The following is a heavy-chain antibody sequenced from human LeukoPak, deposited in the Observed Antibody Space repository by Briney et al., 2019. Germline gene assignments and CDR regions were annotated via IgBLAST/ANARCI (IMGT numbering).Heavy chain of an antibody. V-gene: IGHV3-48*04. J-gene: IGHJ4*02. Sequence: GGSLRLSCAASGFTFSSYSMTWVRQTPGKGLQWVSYISSGSSTVYYADSVRGRFTISRDNAKNSLYLQMNSLRAEDTAVYYCVRDNPRCCGVIPSNIDDYWGQGTLVTVSS. CDR3: VRDNPRCCGVIPSNIDDY. CDR2: ISSGSSTV. CDR1: GFTFSSYS. D-gene: IGHD2/OR15-2a*01.